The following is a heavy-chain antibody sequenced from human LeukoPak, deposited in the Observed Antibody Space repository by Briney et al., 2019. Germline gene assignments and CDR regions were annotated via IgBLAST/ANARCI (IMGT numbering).Heavy chain of an antibody. CDR3: ARDGSIAARPVYYYMDV. CDR1: GGTFSSYA. J-gene: IGHJ6*03. D-gene: IGHD6-6*01. CDR2: IIPIFGTA. V-gene: IGHV1-69*13. Sequence: SVKGSCKGSGGTFSSYAISWGRQGPWQRVWWMGGIIPIFGTANYAQKFQGRVTITADESTSTAYMELSSLRSEDTAVYYCARDGSIAARPVYYYMDVWGKGTTVTVSS.